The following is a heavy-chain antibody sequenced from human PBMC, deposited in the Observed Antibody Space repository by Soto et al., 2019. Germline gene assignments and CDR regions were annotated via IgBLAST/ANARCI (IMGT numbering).Heavy chain of an antibody. CDR2: ILYDGSKK. CDR1: GFTFSTYG. J-gene: IGHJ6*02. Sequence: PGGSLRLSCAASGFTFSTYGMHWVRQAPGKGLEWVALILYDGSKKYFADSVKGRFTISRDNSKNTLYLQMNSLRAEDTALYYCAKDLYRGEVGAINYFHYGSDVWGQGTTVTVSS. V-gene: IGHV3-30*18. CDR3: AKDLYRGEVGAINYFHYGSDV. D-gene: IGHD1-26*01.